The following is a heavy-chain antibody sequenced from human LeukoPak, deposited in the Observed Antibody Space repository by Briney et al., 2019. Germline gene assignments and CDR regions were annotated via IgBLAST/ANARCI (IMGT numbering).Heavy chain of an antibody. CDR3: ARFTAMVHDAFDI. CDR2: IYYSGST. D-gene: IGHD5-18*01. V-gene: IGHV4-39*01. J-gene: IGHJ3*02. Sequence: SETLSLTCTVSGGSISSSSYYWGWIRRPPGKGLEWIGSIYYSGSTYYNPSLKSRVTISVDTSKNQFSLKLSSVTAADTAVYYCARFTAMVHDAFDIWGQGTMVTVSS. CDR1: GGSISSSSYY.